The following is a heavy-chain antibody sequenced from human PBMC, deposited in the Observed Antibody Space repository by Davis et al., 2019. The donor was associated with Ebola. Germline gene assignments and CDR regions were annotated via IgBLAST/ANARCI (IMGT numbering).Heavy chain of an antibody. J-gene: IGHJ6*02. Sequence: GESLKISCAASGFTFSDYYMSWIRQAPGKGLEWVSYISSSSSYTNYADSVKGRFTISRDNAKNSLYLQMNSLRAKDTAVYYCARDTLANDFWSGYYTGGYYYYGMDVWGQGTTVTVSS. V-gene: IGHV3-11*06. D-gene: IGHD3-3*01. CDR1: GFTFSDYY. CDR2: ISSSSSYT. CDR3: ARDTLANDFWSGYYTGGYYYYGMDV.